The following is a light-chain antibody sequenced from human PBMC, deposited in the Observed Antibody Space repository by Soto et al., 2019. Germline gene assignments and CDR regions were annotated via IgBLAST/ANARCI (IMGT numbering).Light chain of an antibody. CDR3: GTWDSSLSAFV. V-gene: IGLV1-51*01. CDR2: DNN. CDR1: SSNIGNNY. J-gene: IGLJ1*01. Sequence: QSVLTQPPSVPAAPGQKVTISCSGSSSNIGNNYVPWYQQLPGPAPNLLIYDNNKRPSGFPDRFSGSKSGTSATLGITGLQTGDEADYYCGTWDSSLSAFVFGTGTKVTVL.